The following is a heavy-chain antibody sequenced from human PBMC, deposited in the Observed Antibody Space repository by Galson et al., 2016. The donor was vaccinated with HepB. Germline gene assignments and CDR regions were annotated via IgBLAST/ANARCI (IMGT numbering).Heavy chain of an antibody. Sequence: SLRLSCAASGFNFSDYYLSWVRQAPGKGLEWVAYISSSGSFTHYTDSVKGRFAISRDNAKNSLFLEMTSLTVEDTAVYSCVRDVAAAGIGIFDYWGQGVLVSVSS. CDR1: GFNFSDYY. J-gene: IGHJ4*02. CDR2: ISSSGSFT. V-gene: IGHV3-11*06. CDR3: VRDVAAAGIGIFDY. D-gene: IGHD6-25*01.